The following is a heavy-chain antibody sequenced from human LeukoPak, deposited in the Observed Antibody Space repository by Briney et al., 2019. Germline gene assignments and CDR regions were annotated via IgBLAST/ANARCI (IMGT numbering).Heavy chain of an antibody. J-gene: IGHJ6*02. Sequence: GASVKVSCKASGYTFTSYAIHWVRQAPGQRLEWMGWISAGNGNTKYSQNFQGRVTFISNTSATTAFMELSSLRSEDAAVYYCARTSMDVWGQGTTVTVSS. V-gene: IGHV1-3*01. CDR2: ISAGNGNT. CDR1: GYTFTSYA. CDR3: ARTSMDV.